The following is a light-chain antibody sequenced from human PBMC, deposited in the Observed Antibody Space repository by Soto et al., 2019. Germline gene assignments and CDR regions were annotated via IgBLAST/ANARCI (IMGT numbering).Light chain of an antibody. V-gene: IGLV2-11*01. CDR3: CSYAGTYSYV. CDR2: DVN. J-gene: IGLJ1*01. CDR1: SSDVGAYNY. Sequence: QSALTQPRSVSGSPGQSVTISCTGASSDVGAYNYVSWYQQHPGKAPKFLIYDVNKRPSRVPDRVSASKSGNTASLTISGLQAEDEAEYYCCSYAGTYSYVLGTGTKVTV.